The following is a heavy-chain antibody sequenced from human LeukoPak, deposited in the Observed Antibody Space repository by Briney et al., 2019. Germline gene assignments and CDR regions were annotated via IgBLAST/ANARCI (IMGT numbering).Heavy chain of an antibody. D-gene: IGHD1-26*01. CDR1: GYSFTSYW. CDR3: ARQVGVTGSYDAFDI. J-gene: IGHJ3*02. V-gene: IGHV5-51*01. CDR2: IYPGDSDT. Sequence: GESLKISCKGSGYSFTSYWIGWVRQMPGKGLEWMGIIYPGDSDTRYSPSFQGQVTISADKSISTAYQQWSSLKASDTAMYYCARQVGVTGSYDAFDIWGQGTMVTVSS.